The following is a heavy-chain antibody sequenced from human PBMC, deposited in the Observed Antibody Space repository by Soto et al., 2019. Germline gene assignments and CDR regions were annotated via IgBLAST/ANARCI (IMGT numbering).Heavy chain of an antibody. J-gene: IGHJ4*02. V-gene: IGHV1-69*01. CDR2: IIPIFGTA. Sequence: QVQLVQSGAEVKKPGSSVKVSCKASGGTFSSYAISWVRQAPGQGLEWMGGIIPIFGTANYAQKFQGRVTITADESTSTAYMELSSLRSEDTAVYYCASASMYGSWNEFIYYFDYWGQGTLVTVSS. CDR1: GGTFSSYA. D-gene: IGHD1-1*01. CDR3: ASASMYGSWNEFIYYFDY.